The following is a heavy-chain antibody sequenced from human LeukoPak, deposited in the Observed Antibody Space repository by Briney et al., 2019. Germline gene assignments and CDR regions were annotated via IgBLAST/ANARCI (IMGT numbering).Heavy chain of an antibody. J-gene: IGHJ4*02. CDR3: ARDPAVAGNYFDS. Sequence: GRSLRLSCAASGFTFSSYAMHWVRQAPGKGLEWVAVISYDGSNKYYADSVKSRFTIPRDNSKNTLYLQMNSLRAEDTAVYYCARDPAVAGNYFDSCGPGTLVTVSS. D-gene: IGHD6-19*01. CDR1: GFTFSSYA. CDR2: ISYDGSNK. V-gene: IGHV3-30-3*01.